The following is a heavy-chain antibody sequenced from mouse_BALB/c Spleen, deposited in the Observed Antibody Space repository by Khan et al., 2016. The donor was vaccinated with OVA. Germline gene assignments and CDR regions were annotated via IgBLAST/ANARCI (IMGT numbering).Heavy chain of an antibody. J-gene: IGHJ2*01. V-gene: IGHV1-7*01. CDR2: INPTSGYT. CDR1: GYTFTTYW. CDR3: TRDRIDY. Sequence: QVRLQQSGAELAKPGASVKMSCKASGYTFTTYWMHWVKQRPGQGLEWIGYINPTSGYTDYNDKFKDRATLSADKSSSTAYMQLNSLTSEDSAGYYCTRDRIDYWGQGTTLTVSS.